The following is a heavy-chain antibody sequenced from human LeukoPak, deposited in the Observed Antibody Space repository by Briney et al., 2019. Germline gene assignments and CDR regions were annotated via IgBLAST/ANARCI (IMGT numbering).Heavy chain of an antibody. V-gene: IGHV4-59*02. J-gene: IGHJ4*02. CDR2: IYNGGSP. D-gene: IGHD6-19*01. Sequence: PAETLSLTCTVSGGPVRSYSWSWIRQPPGKGLEYIGHIYNGGSPTYNPSLMGRLTMSVDTAKNQLSLHLTSVTTADTALYFCARNKGVAARHDYWGQGTLVIVSS. CDR1: GGPVRSYS. CDR3: ARNKGVAARHDY.